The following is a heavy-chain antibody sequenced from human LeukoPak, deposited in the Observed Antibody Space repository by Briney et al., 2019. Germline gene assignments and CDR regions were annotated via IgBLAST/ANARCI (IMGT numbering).Heavy chain of an antibody. V-gene: IGHV4-4*07. Sequence: SETLSLTCTVSGGSISSYFWSWIRQPAGKGLEWIGRINAGANTNYNPSLESRVTMSVDTSKNQFSLKLSSVTAADTAVYYCARGLSRDFDSWGQGTLVTVSS. D-gene: IGHD2/OR15-2a*01. J-gene: IGHJ4*02. CDR2: INAGANT. CDR3: ARGLSRDFDS. CDR1: GGSISSYF.